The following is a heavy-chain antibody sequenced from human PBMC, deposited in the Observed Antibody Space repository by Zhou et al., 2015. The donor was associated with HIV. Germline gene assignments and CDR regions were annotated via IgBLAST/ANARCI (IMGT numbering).Heavy chain of an antibody. J-gene: IGHJ5*02. Sequence: QVHLMQSGAEAKKPGSSISLICEIIGESVADQVITWVRHVPEVGFQWLGGISPLSNVTKYATEFRDRVTISVDGSTRKAYLQLRSLRSDDTAVYYCTKGPFLRSIETPLVQFDLWGQGTRVSVSS. CDR3: TKGPFLRSIETPLVQFDL. CDR2: ISPLSNVT. D-gene: IGHD2-8*02. V-gene: IGHV1-69*12. CDR1: GESVADQV.